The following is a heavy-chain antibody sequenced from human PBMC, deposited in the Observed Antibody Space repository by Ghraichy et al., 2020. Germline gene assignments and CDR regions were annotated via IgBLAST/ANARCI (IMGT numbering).Heavy chain of an antibody. CDR1: GYTFTNYD. CDR2: MNPDSGNA. V-gene: IGHV1-8*01. Sequence: ASVKVSCKASGYTFTNYDINWVRQAPGQGLEWMGWMNPDSGNAGYAQKFQGRVTMTRKTSISTAYLEVSSLRSDDTAVYYCARGLYRNWEIYYYYMDVWSERTPVSVSS. J-gene: IGHJ6*03. CDR3: ARGLYRNWEIYYYYMDV. D-gene: IGHD7-27*01.